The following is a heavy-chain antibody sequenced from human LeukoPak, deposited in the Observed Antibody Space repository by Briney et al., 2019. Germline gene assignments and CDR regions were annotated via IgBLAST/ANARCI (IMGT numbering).Heavy chain of an antibody. CDR1: GFTFSSYS. Sequence: GGSLRLSCSASGFTFSSYSMNWVRQAPGKGLEWASYISSSSSTIYYADSVKGRFTISRDNAKNSLYLQMNSLRDEDTAVYYCARDGYYYDSSGYLNWFDPWGQGTLVTVSS. CDR2: ISSSSSTI. CDR3: ARDGYYYDSSGYLNWFDP. D-gene: IGHD3-22*01. J-gene: IGHJ5*02. V-gene: IGHV3-48*02.